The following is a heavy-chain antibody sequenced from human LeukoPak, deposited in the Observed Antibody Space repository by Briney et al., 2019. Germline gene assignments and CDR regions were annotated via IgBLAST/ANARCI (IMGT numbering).Heavy chain of an antibody. J-gene: IGHJ3*02. CDR3: AKSNGYGLVDI. CDR2: ISSSGST. V-gene: IGHV4-4*07. Sequence: SETLSLTCSVSGDSISYFYWSWIRQAAGKGLEWIGRISSSGSTDYNASLKSRVTMSVDTSKNQLSLKVISVTAADTAVYYCAKSNGYGLVDIWGQGTMVTVSS. D-gene: IGHD3-22*01. CDR1: GDSISYFY.